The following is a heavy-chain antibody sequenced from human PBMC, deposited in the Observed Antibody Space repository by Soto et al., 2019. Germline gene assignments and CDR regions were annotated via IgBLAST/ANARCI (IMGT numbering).Heavy chain of an antibody. Sequence: QVQLVQSGAEVKKPGSSVKVSCKASGGTFSRYTFSWVRQAPGQGLQWMGGIVPIFGTANYAQMLQGRVTITADKSTGTAYMALSSLTSDDTALYYCAIESASGLGPIGSWGQGALVTASS. CDR3: AIESASGLGPIGS. D-gene: IGHD1-1*01. V-gene: IGHV1-69*06. J-gene: IGHJ5*02. CDR1: GGTFSRYT. CDR2: IVPIFGTA.